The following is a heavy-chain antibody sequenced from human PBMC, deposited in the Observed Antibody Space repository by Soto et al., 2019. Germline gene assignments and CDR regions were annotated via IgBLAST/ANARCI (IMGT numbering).Heavy chain of an antibody. CDR1: GFTFSSYW. D-gene: IGHD2-15*01. Sequence: GGSLRLSCAASGFTFSSYWMHWVRQAPGKGLVWVSGIKSDGSSATYADSVTGRFTISRDNAKNTLYLQMSSLTAEDTAVYYCASLLATTYSPRPFDYWGQRTLVTVSS. CDR3: ASLLATTYSPRPFDY. V-gene: IGHV3-74*01. J-gene: IGHJ4*02. CDR2: IKSDGSSA.